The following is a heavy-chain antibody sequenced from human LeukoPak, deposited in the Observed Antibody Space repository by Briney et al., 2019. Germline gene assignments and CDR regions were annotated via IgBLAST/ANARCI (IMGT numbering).Heavy chain of an antibody. Sequence: WASVRVSCKASGYTFTGYYMHWVRQAPGQGLEWMGRINPSSGGTNYAQKFQGRVTMTRDTSISTAYMELSRLRSDDTAVYYCASENYDFWSGYPEAYYYYYGMDVWGQGTTVTVSS. CDR2: INPSSGGT. D-gene: IGHD3-3*01. V-gene: IGHV1-2*06. CDR1: GYTFTGYY. CDR3: ASENYDFWSGYPEAYYYYYGMDV. J-gene: IGHJ6*02.